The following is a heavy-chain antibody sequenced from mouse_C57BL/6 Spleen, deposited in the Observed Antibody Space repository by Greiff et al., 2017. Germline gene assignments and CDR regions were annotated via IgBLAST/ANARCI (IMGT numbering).Heavy chain of an antibody. CDR3: ARDRVGYDAMDY. Sequence: EVQLVESEGGLVQPGSSMKLSCTASGFTFSDYYMAWVRQVPEKGLEWVANINYDGSSTYYLDSLKSRFIISRDNAKNILYLQMSSLKSEDTATYYCARDRVGYDAMDYWGQGTSVTVSS. J-gene: IGHJ4*01. CDR2: INYDGSST. CDR1: GFTFSDYY. D-gene: IGHD1-3*01. V-gene: IGHV5-16*01.